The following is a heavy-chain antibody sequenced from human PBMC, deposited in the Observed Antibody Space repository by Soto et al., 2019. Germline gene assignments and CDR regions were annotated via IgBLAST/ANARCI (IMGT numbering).Heavy chain of an antibody. CDR3: ATRYSYVHF. V-gene: IGHV1-2*02. D-gene: IGHD5-18*01. CDR2: INPNSGDT. CDR1: GYAFTGYY. Sequence: ASVEVSCKXSGYAFTGYYIHWVRQAPGQGLEWMGWINPNSGDTNYAQKFQGRVTMTRDTSFSTAYMELGSLRSDDTAVYYCATRYSYVHFWGQGTLVTVSS. J-gene: IGHJ4*02.